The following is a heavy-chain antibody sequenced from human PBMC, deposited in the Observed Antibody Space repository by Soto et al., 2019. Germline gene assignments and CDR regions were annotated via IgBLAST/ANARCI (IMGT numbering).Heavy chain of an antibody. V-gene: IGHV3-23*01. CDR3: AKLGFVLMELYYFHQ. J-gene: IGHJ4*01. CDR1: GFTSSSNA. Sequence: GGSLRLPCTASGFTSSSNAMSWVRQALGKELEWLSTISGNSGKTNYAESVKGRFSISRDNSKNTVHLQLDSLRAEDTAVYFCAKLGFVLMELYYFHQWGHGTLVTVSS. D-gene: IGHD2-8*01. CDR2: ISGNSGKT.